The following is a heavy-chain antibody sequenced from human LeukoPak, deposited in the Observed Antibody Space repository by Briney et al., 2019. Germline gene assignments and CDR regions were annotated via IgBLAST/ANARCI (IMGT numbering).Heavy chain of an antibody. Sequence: GGSLRLSCAASGFTFSNYEMNWVRQAPGKGLEWVATIKEDGSEKYYVDSVKGRFTISRDNAKNSLYLQMNSLRGEDTAVYYCARVSGHSGSPWGQGTLVTVAS. CDR3: ARVSGHSGSP. D-gene: IGHD5-12*01. CDR2: IKEDGSEK. CDR1: GFTFSNYE. V-gene: IGHV3-7*05. J-gene: IGHJ5*02.